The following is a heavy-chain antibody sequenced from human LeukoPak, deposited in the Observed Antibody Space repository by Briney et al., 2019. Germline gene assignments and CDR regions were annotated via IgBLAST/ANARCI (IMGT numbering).Heavy chain of an antibody. CDR3: AREGHYDSRGPDY. CDR1: GFTFSSYG. V-gene: IGHV3-74*01. D-gene: IGHD3-22*01. CDR2: IKTDGTSI. J-gene: IGHJ4*02. Sequence: GGSLRLSCAASGFTFSSYGMSWVRQAPGKGLVWVSRIKTDGTSISYADSVKGRFTVSRDNAKNTLYVQMNSLRAEDTAVYYCAREGHYDSRGPDYWGQGTLVTVSS.